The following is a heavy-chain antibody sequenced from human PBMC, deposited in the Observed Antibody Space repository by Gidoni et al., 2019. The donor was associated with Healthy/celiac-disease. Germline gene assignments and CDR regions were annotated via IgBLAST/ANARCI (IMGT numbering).Heavy chain of an antibody. J-gene: IGHJ4*02. V-gene: IGHV3-21*01. CDR2: ISRSSSYI. Sequence: ESQLVDSGADLVQPVGSLRVACAASGFAFISYSMNWVRQAPGKGLEWVSYISRSSSYIYYADSVKGRFTISRDNAKNSLYLQMNSLRAEDTAVYYCARVKGELERRQYFDYWGQGTLVTVSS. CDR1: GFAFISYS. D-gene: IGHD1-1*01. CDR3: ARVKGELERRQYFDY.